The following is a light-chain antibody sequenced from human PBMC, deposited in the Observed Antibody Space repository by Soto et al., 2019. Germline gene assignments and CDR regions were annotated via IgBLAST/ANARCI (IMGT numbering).Light chain of an antibody. Sequence: DVQMTQSPSPLSASVGDRVTITCRASQSIASRLNWYQQKPGSAPKLLIYGASTLESGVPSRFSGSGSGTDFTLTVSSLQVEDFATYYCQQTDTIPRTFGQGTKVDIK. CDR2: GAS. J-gene: IGKJ1*01. CDR3: QQTDTIPRT. V-gene: IGKV1-39*01. CDR1: QSIASR.